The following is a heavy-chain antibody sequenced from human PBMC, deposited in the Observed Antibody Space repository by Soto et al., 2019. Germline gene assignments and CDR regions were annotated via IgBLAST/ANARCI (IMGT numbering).Heavy chain of an antibody. D-gene: IGHD6-19*01. J-gene: IGHJ4*02. Sequence: QVQLQESGPGLVKPSGTLSLTCAVSGGSISSSNWWSWVRQSPGKGLEWIGEIYHSGSTNYNPSLQSRVTISLDNSNNQFSLTPSSATAADTAVDYCARINNSAWQHIDYWGRGTLVTVSS. CDR2: IYHSGST. CDR1: GGSISSSNW. V-gene: IGHV4-4*02. CDR3: ARINNSAWQHIDY.